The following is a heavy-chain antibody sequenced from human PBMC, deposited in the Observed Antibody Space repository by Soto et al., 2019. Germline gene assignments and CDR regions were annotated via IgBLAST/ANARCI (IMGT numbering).Heavy chain of an antibody. V-gene: IGHV4-34*01. Sequence: SETLSLTCAVYGGSFSGYYWSWIRQPPGKGLEWIGEINHSGSTNYNPSLKSRVTISVDTSKNQFSLKLSSVTAADTAVYYCARGINTPDAVDIWGQGTMVTVSS. CDR3: ARGINTPDAVDI. CDR1: GGSFSGYY. J-gene: IGHJ3*02. CDR2: INHSGST.